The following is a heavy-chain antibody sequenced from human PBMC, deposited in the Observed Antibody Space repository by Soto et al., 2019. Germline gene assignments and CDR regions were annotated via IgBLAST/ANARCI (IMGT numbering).Heavy chain of an antibody. CDR1: GGSISSYY. CDR3: ARTFSDGLPSDY. CDR2: IYYSGST. J-gene: IGHJ4*02. V-gene: IGHV4-59*08. Sequence: SETLSLTCTVSGGSISSYYWSWIRQPPGKGLEWIGYIYYSGSTNYNPSLKSRVTISVDTSKNQFSLKLSSVTAADTAVYYCARTFSDGLPSDYWGQGTQVTVSS. D-gene: IGHD6-25*01.